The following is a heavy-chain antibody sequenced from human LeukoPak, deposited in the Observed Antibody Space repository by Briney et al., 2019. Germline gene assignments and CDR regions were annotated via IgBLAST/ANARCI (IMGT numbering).Heavy chain of an antibody. D-gene: IGHD5-24*01. Sequence: SETLSLTCAVYGGSFSGYYWSWIRQPPGKGLEWIGEINHSGSTNYNPSLKSRVTISVDTSKNQSSLKLSSVTAADTAVYYCASRLRDGYNFDYWGQGTLVTVSS. CDR3: ASRLRDGYNFDY. J-gene: IGHJ4*02. CDR1: GGSFSGYY. V-gene: IGHV4-34*01. CDR2: INHSGST.